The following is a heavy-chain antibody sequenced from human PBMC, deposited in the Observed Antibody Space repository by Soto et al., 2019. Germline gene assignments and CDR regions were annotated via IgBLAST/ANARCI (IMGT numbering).Heavy chain of an antibody. CDR2: IYYSGST. D-gene: IGHD2-15*01. CDR1: GGPVSSGGYY. J-gene: IGHJ3*02. V-gene: IGHV4-61*08. CDR3: ARCFMVGTPGRIDAFDI. Sequence: SDTLSLTCTVSGGPVSSGGYYWSWIRQPTGKGLEWIGYIYYSGSTNYNPSLKSRVTISVDTSKNQFSLKLSSVTAADTAVYYCARCFMVGTPGRIDAFDIWGQGTMVIVSS.